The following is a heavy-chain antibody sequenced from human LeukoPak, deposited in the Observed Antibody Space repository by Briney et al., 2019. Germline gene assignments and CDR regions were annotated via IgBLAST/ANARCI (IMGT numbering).Heavy chain of an antibody. CDR1: GFTFSSHW. D-gene: IGHD7-27*01. J-gene: IGHJ4*02. V-gene: IGHV3-7*01. CDR3: ARDQNLISWGLDYFDY. CDR2: IWQEGSEK. Sequence: PGGSLRLPCVASGFTFSSHWMSWVRQAPGKGLEWVANIWQEGSEKYYVDSVKGRFTISRDNAKNSLFLQMNSLRVEDTALYYCARDQNLISWGLDYFDYWGQGTLVTVSS.